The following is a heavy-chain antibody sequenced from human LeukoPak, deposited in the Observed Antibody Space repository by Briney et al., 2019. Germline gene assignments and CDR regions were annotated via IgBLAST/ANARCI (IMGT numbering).Heavy chain of an antibody. CDR2: IYPGDSDT. D-gene: IGHD3-3*01. V-gene: IGHV5-51*01. Sequence: GESLKISCKASGYSFTSYWIGWLRQMPGKGLEWMGIIYPGDSDTRYSPSFQGQVTISADKSISTAYLQWSSLKASDTAMYYCARRDHDFWSGYSEAGNWFDPWGQGTLVTVSS. J-gene: IGHJ5*02. CDR1: GYSFTSYW. CDR3: ARRDHDFWSGYSEAGNWFDP.